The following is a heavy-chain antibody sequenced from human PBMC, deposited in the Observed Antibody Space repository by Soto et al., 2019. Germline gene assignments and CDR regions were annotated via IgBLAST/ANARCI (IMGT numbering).Heavy chain of an antibody. CDR3: ARPPFPGCINGVCYPCDH. J-gene: IGHJ4*02. D-gene: IGHD2-8*01. Sequence: QVQLVQSGAEVKKPGASVKVSCKASGYTFTHYYIHWVRQAPGQGLEWMGMINPSGGSTDYAQKFQGRVTMTTDTSTTTVYMELSSLRSDDTAVYYCARPPFPGCINGVCYPCDHWGQGTLVPVSS. CDR2: INPSGGST. V-gene: IGHV1-46*01. CDR1: GYTFTHYY.